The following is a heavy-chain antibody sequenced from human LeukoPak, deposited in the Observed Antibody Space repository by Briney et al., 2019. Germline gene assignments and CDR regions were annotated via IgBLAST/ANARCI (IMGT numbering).Heavy chain of an antibody. CDR1: GFTFSSYA. D-gene: IGHD3-9*01. V-gene: IGHV3-30*04. CDR3: ARGTGVVLRYFDWLAQTPTDY. Sequence: GRSLRLSCAASGFTFSSYAMHWVRQAPGKGLEWVAVISYDGSNKYYADSVKGRFTISRDNSKNTLYLQMSSLRAEDTAVYYCARGTGVVLRYFDWLAQTPTDYWGQGTLVTVSS. J-gene: IGHJ4*02. CDR2: ISYDGSNK.